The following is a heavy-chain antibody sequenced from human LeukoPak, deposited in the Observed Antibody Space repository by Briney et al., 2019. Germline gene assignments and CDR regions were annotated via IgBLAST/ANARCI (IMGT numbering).Heavy chain of an antibody. V-gene: IGHV5-10-1*01. CDR1: GYSFTSYW. CDR3: ARQTLRSVDFDY. D-gene: IGHD5-12*01. Sequence: GESLKISCKGSGYSFTSYWISWVRQMPGKGLEWMGRIGPSDSYTNYSPSFQGHVTISADKSISTAYLQRSSLKASDTAMYYCARQTLRSVDFDYWGQGTLVTVSS. CDR2: IGPSDSYT. J-gene: IGHJ4*02.